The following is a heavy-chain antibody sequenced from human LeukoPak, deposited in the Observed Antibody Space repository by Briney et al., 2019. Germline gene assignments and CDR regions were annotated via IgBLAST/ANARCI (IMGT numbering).Heavy chain of an antibody. CDR2: IYYSGST. V-gene: IGHV4-39*01. Sequence: SETLSLTCTVSGGSLSSSSYYWGWLRQPPGTGLEWIGSIYYSGSTYYNPSLKSRVTISVDTSKNQFSLKLSSVTAADTAVYYCARHRPAPFGRWGQGTLVTVAS. CDR1: GGSLSSSSYY. D-gene: IGHD6-25*01. J-gene: IGHJ5*02. CDR3: ARHRPAPFGR.